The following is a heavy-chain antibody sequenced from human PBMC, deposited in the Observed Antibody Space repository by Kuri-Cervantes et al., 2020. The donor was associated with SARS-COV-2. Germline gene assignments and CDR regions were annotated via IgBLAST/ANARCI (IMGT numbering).Heavy chain of an antibody. CDR1: GFTFSKYW. V-gene: IGHV3-7*01. J-gene: IGHJ6*02. CDR2: IKQDESER. CDR3: ARDRSRITIFGVVTRYGMDV. Sequence: GGSLRLSCAASGFTFSKYWMSWVRQAPGKGLEWVASIKQDESERYHVDSVKGRFTISRDNAKNSLYLQMNSLRAEDTAVYYCARDRSRITIFGVVTRYGMDVWGQGTTVTVSS. D-gene: IGHD3-3*01.